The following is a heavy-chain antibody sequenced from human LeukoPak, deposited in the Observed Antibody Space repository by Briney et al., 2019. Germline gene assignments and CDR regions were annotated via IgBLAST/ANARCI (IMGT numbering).Heavy chain of an antibody. CDR1: GGSISSYY. CDR3: ARGKGSGWYYYYYYGMGV. D-gene: IGHD6-19*01. Sequence: PSETLSLTCTVSGGSISSYYWSWIRQPPGKGLEWIGYIYYSGSTNYNPSLKSRVTISVDTSKNQFSLKLSSVTAADTAVYYCARGKGSGWYYYYYYGMGVWGQGTTVTVSS. CDR2: IYYSGST. J-gene: IGHJ6*02. V-gene: IGHV4-59*01.